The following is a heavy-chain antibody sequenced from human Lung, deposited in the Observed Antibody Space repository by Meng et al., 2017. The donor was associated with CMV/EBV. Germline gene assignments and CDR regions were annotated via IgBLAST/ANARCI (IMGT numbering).Heavy chain of an antibody. V-gene: IGHV3-11*01. J-gene: IGHJ6*02. CDR1: GFSFSDYY. Sequence: GGSXRLSCAASGFSFSDYYMNWIRQAPGKGLEWVSYISSTGSTIYYADSGKGRFTISRDNAKNSVYLQMNSLRAEDTAVYYCASPPLSDGMDVWGQGTTVTVSS. CDR3: ASPPLSDGMDV. CDR2: ISSTGSTI.